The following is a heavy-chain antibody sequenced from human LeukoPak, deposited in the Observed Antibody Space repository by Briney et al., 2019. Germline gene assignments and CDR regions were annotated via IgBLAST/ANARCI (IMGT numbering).Heavy chain of an antibody. J-gene: IGHJ3*02. D-gene: IGHD2-2*01. CDR3: ARDNCSSTSCYAAFDI. Sequence: ASVTVSCKASGYTFTVYYMHWVRQAPGQGLEWMGWINPNSGGTNYAQKFQGRVTMTRDTSISTAYMELSRLRSDDTAVYYCARDNCSSTSCYAAFDIWGQGTMVTVSS. CDR2: INPNSGGT. CDR1: GYTFTVYY. V-gene: IGHV1-2*02.